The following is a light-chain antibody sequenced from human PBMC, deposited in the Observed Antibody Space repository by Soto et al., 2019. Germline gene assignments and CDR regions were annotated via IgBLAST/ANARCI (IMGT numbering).Light chain of an antibody. V-gene: IGKV3-11*01. CDR2: DAS. J-gene: IGKJ1*01. CDR1: QSVSSY. Sequence: IVLTQSPATLSLSPGERATLSFRASQSVSSYLAWYQQKPGQAPRLLIYDASNRATGIPARFSGSGSGTDFTLTISSLEPEDFAVYYCQQRSNSWTFGQGTKVDIK. CDR3: QQRSNSWT.